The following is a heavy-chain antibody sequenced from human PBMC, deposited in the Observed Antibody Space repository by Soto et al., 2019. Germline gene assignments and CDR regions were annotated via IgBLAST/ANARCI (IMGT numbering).Heavy chain of an antibody. V-gene: IGHV1-69*12. CDR3: ARGMSPDIVVVVAALWV. CDR2: IIPIFGTA. J-gene: IGHJ4*02. CDR1: GGTFSSYA. Sequence: QVQLVQSGAEVKKPGSSVKVSCKASGGTFSSYAISWVRQAPGQGLEWMGGIIPIFGTANYAQKFQGRVTITADEYTSTAYMELSSLRSEDTDVYYCARGMSPDIVVVVAALWVWGQGTLVTVSS. D-gene: IGHD2-15*01.